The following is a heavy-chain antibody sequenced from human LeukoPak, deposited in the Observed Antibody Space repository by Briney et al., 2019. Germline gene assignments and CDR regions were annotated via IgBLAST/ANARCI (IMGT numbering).Heavy chain of an antibody. CDR3: ARAWFTRKGYFQH. D-gene: IGHD3-10*01. V-gene: IGHV4-59*01. CDR1: GGSISSYY. CDR2: IYYSGST. J-gene: IGHJ1*01. Sequence: SSETLSLTCTVSGGSISSYYWSWMRQPPGKGLEWIGYIYYSGSTNYNPSLKSRVTISVDTSKSQFSLKLSSVTAADTAVYYCARAWFTRKGYFQHWGQGTLVTVSS.